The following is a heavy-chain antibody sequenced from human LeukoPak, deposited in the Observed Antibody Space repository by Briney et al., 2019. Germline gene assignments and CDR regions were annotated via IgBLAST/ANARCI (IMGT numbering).Heavy chain of an antibody. CDR3: ARARWYSCDY. D-gene: IGHD5-24*01. J-gene: IGHJ4*02. V-gene: IGHV3-23*01. Sequence: GGSLRLSCAASGYTFSTYAMSWVRQAPGKELEWVSGISATDGTIHYADSVKGRFTVSRDNARNTLYLQMNSLRAEDTAVYYCARARWYSCDYWGQGTLVTVSS. CDR2: ISATDGTI. CDR1: GYTFSTYA.